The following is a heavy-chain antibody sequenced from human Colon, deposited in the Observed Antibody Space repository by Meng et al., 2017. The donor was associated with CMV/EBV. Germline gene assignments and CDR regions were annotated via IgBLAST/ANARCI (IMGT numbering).Heavy chain of an antibody. Sequence: GESLKISCAASGFTFSDYYMSWVRQAPGKGLEWVSTISGGLSTYYADSVKGRFTISRDNIENTLYLQMNSLRAEDTAVYFCAKGGLKEGGYSSSWCDYWGQGTLVTVSS. D-gene: IGHD6-13*01. J-gene: IGHJ4*02. V-gene: IGHV3-23*01. CDR3: AKGGLKEGGYSSSWCDY. CDR1: GFTFSDYY. CDR2: ISGGLST.